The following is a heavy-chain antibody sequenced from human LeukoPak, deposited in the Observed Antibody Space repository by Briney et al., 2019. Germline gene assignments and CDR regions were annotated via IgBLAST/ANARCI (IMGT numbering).Heavy chain of an antibody. V-gene: IGHV4-39*01. CDR3: ATGRYYYDSSGQFVPSRFDI. J-gene: IGHJ3*02. Sequence: SETLSLTCTVSGGSISSSSFYWGWIRQPPGKGQEWIGSVYYSGSTYYNPSLKSRVTISVDTSKNQFSLNLSSVTASDTAVYYCATGRYYYDSSGQFVPSRFDIWGQGTMVTVSS. CDR2: VYYSGST. CDR1: GGSISSSSFY. D-gene: IGHD3-22*01.